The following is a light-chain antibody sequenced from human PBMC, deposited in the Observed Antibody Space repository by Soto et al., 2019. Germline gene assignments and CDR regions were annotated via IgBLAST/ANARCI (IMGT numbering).Light chain of an antibody. J-gene: IGKJ2*01. V-gene: IGKV3-15*01. Sequence: EVVMTQSPATLSVSPGERATLSCRASQSVSRNLAWYQQKPGRAPRLLIYDASTRATNIPTRFSGSGSGTEFTLTITCLQSEDFAVYDCQRYNHWPLYTFGQGTKLEIK. CDR3: QRYNHWPLYT. CDR1: QSVSRN. CDR2: DAS.